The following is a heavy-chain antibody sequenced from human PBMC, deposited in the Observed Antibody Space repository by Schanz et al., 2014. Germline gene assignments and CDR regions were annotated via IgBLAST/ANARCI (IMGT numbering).Heavy chain of an antibody. CDR2: ISNGGGGYI. V-gene: IGHV3-23*01. J-gene: IGHJ4*02. CDR1: GITFSDYA. D-gene: IGHD2-2*01. CDR3: ARGYCSSNTSCWDYFDY. Sequence: EVQLLESGGALEQPGGSLRLSCAASGITFSDYAMSWVRQAPGKGLEWVSTISNGGGGYISYADFVKGRFTISRDNSMNTLSLQMNGLSADDTAVHFCARGYCSSNTSCWDYFDYWGQGTLVTVSS.